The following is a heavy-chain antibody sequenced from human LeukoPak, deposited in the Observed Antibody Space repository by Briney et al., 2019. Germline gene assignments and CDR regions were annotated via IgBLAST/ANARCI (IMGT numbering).Heavy chain of an antibody. V-gene: IGHV3-30*18. CDR2: ISYDGSNK. Sequence: PGGSLRLSCAASGFTFSSYGMHWVRQAPGKGLEWVAVISYDGSNKYYADSVKGRFTISRDNSKNTLYLQMNSLRAEDTAVYYCAKNDYGDYGFDYWGQGTLVTVSS. J-gene: IGHJ4*02. D-gene: IGHD4-17*01. CDR1: GFTFSSYG. CDR3: AKNDYGDYGFDY.